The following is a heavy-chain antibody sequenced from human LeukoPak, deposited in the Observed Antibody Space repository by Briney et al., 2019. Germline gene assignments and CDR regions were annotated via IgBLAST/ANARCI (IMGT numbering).Heavy chain of an antibody. Sequence: PGGSLRLSCAASGFTFSGYGMHWVRQAPGKGLEWVAFIRYDGSNKYYADSVKGRFTISRDNSKNTLYLQMNSLRAEDTAVYYCAKDPHRYCSSTSCYVVYYYYMDVWGKGTTVTISS. D-gene: IGHD2-2*01. CDR3: AKDPHRYCSSTSCYVVYYYYMDV. CDR1: GFTFSGYG. J-gene: IGHJ6*03. CDR2: IRYDGSNK. V-gene: IGHV3-30*02.